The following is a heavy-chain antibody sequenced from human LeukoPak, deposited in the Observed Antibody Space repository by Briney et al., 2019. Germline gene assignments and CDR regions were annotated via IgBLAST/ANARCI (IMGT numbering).Heavy chain of an antibody. Sequence: QPGGSLRLSCAAPGFSFDDYAIHWVRQAPGKGLEWVSLISGDGGSTFYADSVKGRFTISRDSSKNSLYLQMSSLRSEDTALYYCARESDSSGWYDSWGQGTLVTVSS. V-gene: IGHV3-43*02. CDR2: ISGDGGST. CDR3: ARESDSSGWYDS. CDR1: GFSFDDYA. D-gene: IGHD3-22*01. J-gene: IGHJ5*01.